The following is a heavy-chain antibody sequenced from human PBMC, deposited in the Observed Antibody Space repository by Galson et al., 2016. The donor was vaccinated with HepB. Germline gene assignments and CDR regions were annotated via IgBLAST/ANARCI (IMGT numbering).Heavy chain of an antibody. Sequence: SLRLSCAASGFTFDDYAMHWVRQAPGKGLEWVSCISYNSGTTGYADSVKGRFTISRDNAKNSLYLQMDSLRPEDTALYYCIKAQSSSTRLAATFEYWGRGTLVTVSS. CDR1: GFTFDDYA. CDR2: ISYNSGTT. V-gene: IGHV3-9*01. J-gene: IGHJ4*02. D-gene: IGHD6-25*01. CDR3: IKAQSSSTRLAATFEY.